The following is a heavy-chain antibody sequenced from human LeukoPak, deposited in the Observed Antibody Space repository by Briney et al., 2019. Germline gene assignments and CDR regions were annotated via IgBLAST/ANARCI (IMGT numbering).Heavy chain of an antibody. J-gene: IGHJ4*02. V-gene: IGHV1-2*02. CDR1: GYTFTGYY. CDR3: ARVSLHLRYYYDSSGYYYDY. Sequence: GASVKVSCKASGYTFTGYYMHWVRQAPGQGLEWMGWINPNSGGTNYAQKFQGRVTMTRDTSISTAYMELSRLRSDDTAVYYCARVSLHLRYYYDSSGYYYDYWGRGTLVTVSS. CDR2: INPNSGGT. D-gene: IGHD3-22*01.